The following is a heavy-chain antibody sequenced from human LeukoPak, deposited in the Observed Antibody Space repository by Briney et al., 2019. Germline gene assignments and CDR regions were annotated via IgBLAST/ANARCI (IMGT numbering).Heavy chain of an antibody. CDR2: IKEDGSEK. V-gene: IGHV3-7*01. D-gene: IGHD2/OR15-2a*01. CDR1: GFTFSMFW. Sequence: GGSLRLSCAASGFTFSMFWMNWVRQAPGKGLEWVANIKEDGSEKYYVESVKGRFTISRDNAQNLLYLQMNSLRAEDTAVYYCAKEFLKAVLHWGQGTLVTVSS. J-gene: IGHJ4*02. CDR3: AKEFLKAVLH.